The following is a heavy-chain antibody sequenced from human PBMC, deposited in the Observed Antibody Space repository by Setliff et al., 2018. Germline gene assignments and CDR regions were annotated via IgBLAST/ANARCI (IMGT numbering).Heavy chain of an antibody. CDR2: IYYSGST. CDR3: AREGGGVAMVSH. Sequence: SETLSLTCTVSGGSISSGDYYWSWIRQPPGKGLEWIGYIYYSGSTYYNPSLKSRVTISVDTSKNQFSLKLSSVTAADTAVYYCAREGGGVAMVSHWGQGTLVTVSS. J-gene: IGHJ4*02. D-gene: IGHD5-18*01. CDR1: GGSISSGDYY. V-gene: IGHV4-30-4*08.